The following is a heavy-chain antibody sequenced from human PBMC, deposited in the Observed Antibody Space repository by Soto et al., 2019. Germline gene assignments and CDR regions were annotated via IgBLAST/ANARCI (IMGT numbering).Heavy chain of an antibody. CDR2: INPFYGET. CDR1: GYTFSSYH. Sequence: GSVKVCFKASGYTFSSYHIHLVRQAPGQGLEWMGVINPFYGETGYSQKFQGRVTMTRDTSTSTVYMELSSLRSEDTAVYYCARARGISFGYNYFDHWGQGTLVTVSS. D-gene: IGHD5-18*01. V-gene: IGHV1-46*01. J-gene: IGHJ5*02. CDR3: ARARGISFGYNYFDH.